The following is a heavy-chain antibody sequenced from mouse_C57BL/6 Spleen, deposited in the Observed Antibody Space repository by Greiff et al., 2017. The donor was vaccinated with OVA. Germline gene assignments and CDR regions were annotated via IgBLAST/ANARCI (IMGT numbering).Heavy chain of an antibody. D-gene: IGHD2-1*01. CDR1: GFTFSDYY. CDR2: INYDGSST. J-gene: IGHJ1*03. V-gene: IGHV5-16*01. Sequence: EVQLVESEGGLVQPGSSLKLSCTASGFTFSDYYMAWVRQVPEKGLEWVANINYDGSSTYYLDSLKSRFIISRDNAKNILYLQMSSLKSEDTATYYCARDWDGNWYFDVWGTGTTVTVSS. CDR3: ARDWDGNWYFDV.